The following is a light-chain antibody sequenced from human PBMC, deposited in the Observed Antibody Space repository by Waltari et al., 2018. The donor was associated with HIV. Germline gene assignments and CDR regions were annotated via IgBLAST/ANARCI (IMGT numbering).Light chain of an antibody. CDR1: QSVNSH. CDR3: QQYNNWPPYT. Sequence: EVVMTQSPVTLSVSRGERVTLSCRASQSVNSHLAWYQHKPGQAPRLLIYGVSTRATGIPARFSGSGSGTEFSLTISSLQSEDFAVYYCQQYNNWPPYTFGQGTKLEIK. CDR2: GVS. V-gene: IGKV3D-15*01. J-gene: IGKJ2*01.